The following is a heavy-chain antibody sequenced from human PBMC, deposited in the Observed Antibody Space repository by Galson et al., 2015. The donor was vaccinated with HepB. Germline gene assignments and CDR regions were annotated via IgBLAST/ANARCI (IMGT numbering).Heavy chain of an antibody. V-gene: IGHV3-73*01. CDR1: GFTFSGSA. CDR2: IRSKANSYAT. J-gene: IGHJ4*02. Sequence: SLRLSCAASGFTFSGSAMHWVRQAPGKGLEWVGRIRSKANSYATAYAASVKGRFTISSDDSKNTAYLQINSLNTEGTAVYDCSSTQWWSGAAAGTVDYWGQGTLVTVSS. CDR3: SSTQWWSGAAAGTVDY. D-gene: IGHD6-13*01.